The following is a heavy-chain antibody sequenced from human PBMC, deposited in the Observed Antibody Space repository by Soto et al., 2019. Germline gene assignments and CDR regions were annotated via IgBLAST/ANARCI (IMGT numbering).Heavy chain of an antibody. CDR1: GFIFSNNG. Sequence: XGSLRLSCVGSGFIFSNNGMHWVRQTPGKGLEWVAFMSYDGSDTFYADSVKGRFTISRDNSKNTLFLHMINLRAEDTAMYYCTIVRVADSALDHWGQGTLVTVSS. V-gene: IGHV3-30*02. D-gene: IGHD3-10*02. CDR3: TIVRVADSALDH. CDR2: MSYDGSDT. J-gene: IGHJ4*02.